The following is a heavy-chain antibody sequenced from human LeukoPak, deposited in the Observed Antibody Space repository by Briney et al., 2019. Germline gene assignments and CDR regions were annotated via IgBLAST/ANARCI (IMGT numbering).Heavy chain of an antibody. V-gene: IGHV6-1*01. CDR1: GDSVSSNSAA. D-gene: IGHD3-9*01. Sequence: SQTLSLTCAISGDSVSSNSAAWNWIRQSPSRGLEWLGRTYYRSKWYNDYAVSVKSRITINPDTSKNQFSPQLNSVTPEDTAVYYCARLTGYSSESWFDPWGQGTLVTVSS. J-gene: IGHJ5*02. CDR3: ARLTGYSSESWFDP. CDR2: TYYRSKWYN.